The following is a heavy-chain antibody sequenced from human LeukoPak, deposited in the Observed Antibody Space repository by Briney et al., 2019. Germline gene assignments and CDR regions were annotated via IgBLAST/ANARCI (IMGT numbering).Heavy chain of an antibody. CDR1: GGSFSGYY. CDR3: ARHWSFTSGFRIDY. D-gene: IGHD3-3*01. V-gene: IGHV4-34*01. J-gene: IGHJ4*02. CDR2: INHSGST. Sequence: SETLSLTCAVYGGSFSGYYWSWIRQPPGKGLEWIGEINHSGSTNYNPSLKSRVTISVDTSKNQFSLKLSSVTAADTAVYYCARHWSFTSGFRIDYWGQGTLVTVSS.